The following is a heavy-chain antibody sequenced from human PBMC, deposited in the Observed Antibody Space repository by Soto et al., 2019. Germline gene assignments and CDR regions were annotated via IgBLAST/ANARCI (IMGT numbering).Heavy chain of an antibody. CDR2: IYPGDSDT. CDR1: GYSFTSYW. V-gene: IGHV5-51*01. J-gene: IGHJ6*02. Sequence: HGESLKISCKGSGYSFTSYWIGWVRQMPVKGLEWMGIIYPGDSDTKYSPSFQGQVTISADKSISTAYLPWSSLKASDTDMYYCSGPGSCDHGDFMVFWAQGTTDTGS. CDR3: SGPGSCDHGDFMVF. D-gene: IGHD2-21*02.